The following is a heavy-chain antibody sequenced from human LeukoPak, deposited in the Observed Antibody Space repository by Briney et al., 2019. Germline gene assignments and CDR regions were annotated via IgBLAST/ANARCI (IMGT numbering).Heavy chain of an antibody. CDR3: AKRVPYSSSSVYFDY. CDR2: IGGSSGAM. J-gene: IGHJ4*02. CDR1: GFTFSTYG. D-gene: IGHD6-6*01. V-gene: IGHV3-48*01. Sequence: GGSLRLSCAASGFTFSTYGMNWVRQAPGKGLEWVSGIGGSSGAMSYADSVKGRFTISRDTANNSLYLQMNSLRAEDTAVYYCAKRVPYSSSSVYFDYWGQGTLVTVSS.